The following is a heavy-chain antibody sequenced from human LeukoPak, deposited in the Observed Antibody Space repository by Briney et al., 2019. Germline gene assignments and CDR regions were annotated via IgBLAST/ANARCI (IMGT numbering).Heavy chain of an antibody. D-gene: IGHD6-13*01. Sequence: GGSLRLSCAASGFTFSSYWMHWVRQAPGKGLVWVSRINSDGSSTSYADSVKGRFTISRDNAKNTLYLQMSSPRAEDTAVYYCARDGSSWANWFDPWGQGTLVTVSS. V-gene: IGHV3-74*01. CDR1: GFTFSSYW. CDR2: INSDGSST. CDR3: ARDGSSWANWFDP. J-gene: IGHJ5*02.